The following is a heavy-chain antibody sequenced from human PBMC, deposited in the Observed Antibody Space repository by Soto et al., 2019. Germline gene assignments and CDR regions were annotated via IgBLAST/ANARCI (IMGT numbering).Heavy chain of an antibody. CDR2: INPSSGGT. J-gene: IGHJ6*02. CDR3: VRGEAGYYYYGMDV. CDR1: GYTFTDYY. V-gene: IGHV1-2*04. Sequence: ASVKVSCKSSGYTFTDYYIHWLRQSPGQGLEWMGWINPSSGGTKFAQNFQGWVILTRDTSINTAYMEMTRLRSDDTAVYYCVRGEAGYYYYGMDVWGQGTTVTVSS.